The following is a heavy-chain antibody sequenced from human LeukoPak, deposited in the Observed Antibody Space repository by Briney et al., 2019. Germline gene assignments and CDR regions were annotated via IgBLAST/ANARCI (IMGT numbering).Heavy chain of an antibody. J-gene: IGHJ3*02. CDR1: GGSISSGGYY. CDR2: IYYSGST. V-gene: IGHV4-31*03. CDR3: AKQRGSGSFDAFDI. D-gene: IGHD3-10*01. Sequence: SETLSLTCTVSGGSISSGGYYWSWIRQHPGKGLEWIGYIYYSGSTYYNPSLKSRVTISVDTSKNQFSLKLSSATAADTAVYYCAKQRGSGSFDAFDIWGQGTMVTVSS.